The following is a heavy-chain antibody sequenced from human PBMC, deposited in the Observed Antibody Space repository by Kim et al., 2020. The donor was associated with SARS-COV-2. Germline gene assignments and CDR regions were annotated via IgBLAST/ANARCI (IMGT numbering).Heavy chain of an antibody. Sequence: SETLSLTCTVSGGSISSGGYYWSWIRQHPGKGLEWIGYIYYSGSTYYNPSLKSRVTISVDTSKNQFSLKLSSVTAADTAVYYCARLEPQGYDSSGYWGDDYWGQGTLVTVSS. J-gene: IGHJ4*02. CDR1: GGSISSGGYY. D-gene: IGHD3-22*01. V-gene: IGHV4-31*03. CDR3: ARLEPQGYDSSGYWGDDY. CDR2: IYYSGST.